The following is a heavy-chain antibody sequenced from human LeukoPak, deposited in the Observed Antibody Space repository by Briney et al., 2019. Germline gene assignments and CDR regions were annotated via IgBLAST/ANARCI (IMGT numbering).Heavy chain of an antibody. CDR1: GGSIRSGRYY. Sequence: SQTLSLTCTVPGGSIRSGRYYWSWIRQPAGRGLEWIARMYTSGSTNYNPSLKSRLTISVDTSKNQFSLKLSSVTAADTAVYYCARDLIPIVGPPPSGAFDIWGQGTMVTVSS. J-gene: IGHJ3*02. CDR2: MYTSGST. CDR3: ARDLIPIVGPPPSGAFDI. V-gene: IGHV4-61*02. D-gene: IGHD1-26*01.